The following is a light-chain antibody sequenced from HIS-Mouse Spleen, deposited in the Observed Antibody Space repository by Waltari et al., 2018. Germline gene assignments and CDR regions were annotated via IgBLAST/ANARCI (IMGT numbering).Light chain of an antibody. V-gene: IGKV1-9*01. Sequence: DIQLTQSPSFLSASVGDRITITSRANQGISSYLAWYQQTPGKSPKLLIYAASTLQSGVPSRFSGSGSGTEFTLTISSLQPEDFATYYCQQLNSYPPTFGQGTKVEIK. CDR3: QQLNSYPPT. J-gene: IGKJ1*01. CDR2: AAS. CDR1: QGISSY.